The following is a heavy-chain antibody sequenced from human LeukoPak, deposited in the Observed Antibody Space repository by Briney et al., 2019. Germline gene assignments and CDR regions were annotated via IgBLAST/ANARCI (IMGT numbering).Heavy chain of an antibody. CDR2: IYYSGST. V-gene: IGHV4-39*07. J-gene: IGHJ5*02. D-gene: IGHD3-10*01. Sequence: PSGTLSLTCAVSGGSISSSSYYWGWIRQPPGKGLEWIGSIYYSGSTYYNPSLKSRVTISVDTSKNQFSLKLSSVTAADTAVYYCARDTYYYGLPRGWFDPWGQGTLVTVSS. CDR1: GGSISSSSYY. CDR3: ARDTYYYGLPRGWFDP.